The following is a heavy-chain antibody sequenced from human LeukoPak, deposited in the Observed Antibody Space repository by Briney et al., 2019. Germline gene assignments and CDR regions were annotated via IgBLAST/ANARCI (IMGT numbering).Heavy chain of an antibody. CDR1: GGTFSSYA. Sequence: SVKVSCKASGGTFSSYAISWVRQAPGQGLEWMGGIIPIFGTANYAQKFQGRVTITADESTSTAYMELSSLRSEDTAVYYCARRRGYSGYGAQGFYMDVWGKGTTVTVSS. D-gene: IGHD5-12*01. J-gene: IGHJ6*03. CDR2: IIPIFGTA. V-gene: IGHV1-69*13. CDR3: ARRRGYSGYGAQGFYMDV.